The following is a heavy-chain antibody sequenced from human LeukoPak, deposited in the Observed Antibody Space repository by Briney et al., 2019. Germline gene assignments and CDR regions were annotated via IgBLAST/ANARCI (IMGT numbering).Heavy chain of an antibody. D-gene: IGHD2/OR15-2a*01. CDR2: IKEDGSEK. J-gene: IGHJ4*02. CDR1: GFSFSGYW. V-gene: IGHV3-7*03. Sequence: GGSVRLSCAASGFSFSGYWMTWVRQAPGKGLEWVANIKEDGSEKYYADFVKGRFTISRDNAKNSLDLQMNSLRAEDTAVYYCARRGSTDYWGQGTLVTVSS. CDR3: ARRGSTDY.